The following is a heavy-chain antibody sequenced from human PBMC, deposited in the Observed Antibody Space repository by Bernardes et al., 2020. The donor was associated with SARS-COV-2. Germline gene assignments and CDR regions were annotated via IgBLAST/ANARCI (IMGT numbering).Heavy chain of an antibody. V-gene: IGHV4-39*07. CDR1: GGSISSSGYY. J-gene: IGHJ4*02. CDR3: ARGRNSVNMILVVIGFTVYFDY. D-gene: IGHD3-22*01. Sequence: SEPLSLTCTVSGGSISSSGYYWGWLLQSPGKGLEWIGSMYSSGNTYYNPSLQSRVTLSVDTSKNQFSLNLRSLTAADTAIYYCARGRNSVNMILVVIGFTVYFDYWGQGTLVTVSS. CDR2: MYSSGNT.